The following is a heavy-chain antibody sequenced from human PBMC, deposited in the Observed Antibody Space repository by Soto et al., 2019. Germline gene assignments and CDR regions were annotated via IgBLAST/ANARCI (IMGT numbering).Heavy chain of an antibody. CDR3: ASRDPGTSVDY. D-gene: IGHD1-7*01. J-gene: IGHJ4*02. Sequence: SETLSLTCSVSGGSVSSYYWSWIRQPPGKGLEWIGYIHINGRTNHNPSLKSRVTLSLDKSGNQFSLKVTSLTAADTAVYYCASRDPGTSVDYWGQGTLVTVSS. CDR2: IHINGRT. V-gene: IGHV4-4*08. CDR1: GGSVSSYY.